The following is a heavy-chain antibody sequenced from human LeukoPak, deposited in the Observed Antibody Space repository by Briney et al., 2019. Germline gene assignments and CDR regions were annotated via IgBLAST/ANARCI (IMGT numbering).Heavy chain of an antibody. V-gene: IGHV1-18*01. J-gene: IGHJ5*02. Sequence: ASVKVSCKASGYTFTSFGISWVRRAPGQGLEWMGWISAYNGNTNYAQKLQGRVTMTTDTSTSTAYMELRSLRSDDTAVYCCARDQWELQGSWFDPWGQGTLVTVSS. D-gene: IGHD1-26*01. CDR3: ARDQWELQGSWFDP. CDR2: ISAYNGNT. CDR1: GYTFTSFG.